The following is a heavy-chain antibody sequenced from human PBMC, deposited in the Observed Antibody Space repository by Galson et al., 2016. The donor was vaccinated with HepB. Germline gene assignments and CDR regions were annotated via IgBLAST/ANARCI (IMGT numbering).Heavy chain of an antibody. V-gene: IGHV4-39*01. CDR1: GGSITNRNYY. J-gene: IGHJ5*02. D-gene: IGHD3-16*01. CDR2: VYYSGNT. Sequence: TLSLTCSVSGGSITNRNYYWVWIRQPPGQELEWIGCVYYSGNTYSNPSLKSRVTISVDTSKSRFSLKVNSVTAAATAIYYCARHLGAGWFDPWGQGTLVTVSS. CDR3: ARHLGAGWFDP.